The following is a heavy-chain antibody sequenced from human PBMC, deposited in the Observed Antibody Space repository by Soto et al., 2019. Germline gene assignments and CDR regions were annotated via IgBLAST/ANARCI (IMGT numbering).Heavy chain of an antibody. V-gene: IGHV3-30-3*01. CDR2: ISYDGSNK. D-gene: IGHD2-21*02. J-gene: IGHJ4*02. Sequence: GGSLRLSCAASGFTFSSYAMHWVRQAPGKGLEWVAVISYDGSNKYYADSVKGRFTISRDNSKNTLYLQMNSLRAEDTAVYYCARPSGPYCGGDCFVEEPPSYWGQGTLVTVSS. CDR1: GFTFSSYA. CDR3: ARPSGPYCGGDCFVEEPPSY.